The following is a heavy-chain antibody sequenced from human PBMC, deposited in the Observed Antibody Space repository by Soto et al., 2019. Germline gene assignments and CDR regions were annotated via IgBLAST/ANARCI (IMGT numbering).Heavy chain of an antibody. J-gene: IGHJ4*02. CDR2: INPGDDNI. Sequence: GGSLRLSCAASGFIFSAYSMNWVRQAPGKGLEWVSYINPGDDNIHYADTVMGRFTISRDNAKNSQHQQMSSLRLEDTAVYYCAKNPGYYYDSTGYHFDYWGQGALVTVSS. CDR3: AKNPGYYYDSTGYHFDY. V-gene: IGHV3-48*01. D-gene: IGHD3-22*01. CDR1: GFIFSAYS.